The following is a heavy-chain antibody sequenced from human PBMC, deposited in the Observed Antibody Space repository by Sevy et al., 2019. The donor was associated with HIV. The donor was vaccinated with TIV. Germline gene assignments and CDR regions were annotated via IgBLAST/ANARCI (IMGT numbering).Heavy chain of an antibody. Sequence: ASVKVSCKASGYTFISHGISWVRQAPGQGPEWMGWISVSNGNINYAPKFQGRVTMTTDTSTSTAYMELRSLRSDDTAGYYCTRDLNYDTGGHYYGEGFYFDYWGQGTLVTVSS. V-gene: IGHV1-18*01. CDR2: ISVSNGNI. CDR3: TRDLNYDTGGHYYGEGFYFDY. J-gene: IGHJ4*02. CDR1: GYTFISHG. D-gene: IGHD3-22*01.